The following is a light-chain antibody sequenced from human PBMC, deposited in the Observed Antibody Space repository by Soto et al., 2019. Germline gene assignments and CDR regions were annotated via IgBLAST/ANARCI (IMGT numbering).Light chain of an antibody. CDR2: DVS. Sequence: QSALTQPRSVSGSPGQSVTISCTGPSRDVDDYNSVSWYQQHPDKAPKFIIYDVSKRPSGVPDRCSGSKSGKTASLTISGLQAEAEDDYYCCSYAGSYTYVFGGGTKLPVL. V-gene: IGLV2-11*01. J-gene: IGLJ2*01. CDR3: CSYAGSYTYV. CDR1: SRDVDDYNS.